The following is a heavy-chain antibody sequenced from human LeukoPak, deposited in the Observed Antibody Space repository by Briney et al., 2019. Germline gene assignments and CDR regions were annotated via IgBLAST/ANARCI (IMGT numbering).Heavy chain of an antibody. Sequence: ASVKVSCKASGYTFTSYDINWVRQATGQGLEWMGWMNPNSGNTGYAQRFQGRVTMTRNTAISTAYMELSSLTSEDTAVYYCARGPYYDPSGYPGYWGQGTLVTVSS. D-gene: IGHD3-22*01. V-gene: IGHV1-8*01. J-gene: IGHJ4*02. CDR2: MNPNSGNT. CDR1: GYTFTSYD. CDR3: ARGPYYDPSGYPGY.